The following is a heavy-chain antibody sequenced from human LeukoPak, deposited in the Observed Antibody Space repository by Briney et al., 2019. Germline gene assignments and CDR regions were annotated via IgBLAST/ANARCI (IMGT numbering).Heavy chain of an antibody. J-gene: IGHJ6*02. CDR3: ARSSGYDSSHGMDV. CDR2: IYSGGST. Sequence: GGSLRLSCAASGFTVSSNYMSWVRQAPGKGLEWVSVIYSGGSTYYADSVKGRFTISRHNSKNTLYLQMNSLRAEDTAVYYCARSSGYDSSHGMDVWGQGTTVTVSS. D-gene: IGHD5-12*01. V-gene: IGHV3-53*04. CDR1: GFTVSSNY.